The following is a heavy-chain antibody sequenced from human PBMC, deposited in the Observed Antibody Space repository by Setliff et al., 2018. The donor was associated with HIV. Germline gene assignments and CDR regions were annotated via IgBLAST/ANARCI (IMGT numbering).Heavy chain of an antibody. J-gene: IGHJ6*03. V-gene: IGHV3-21*01. CDR3: ARRFLTVHMDV. Sequence: GGSLRLSCAASGFKFGDYAMHWVRQVPGKGLEWVSSISSVGSDIYYADSVKGRFIISRDNAKNSLYLEINNLEVENTALCYCARRFLTVHMDVWGKGTTVTVSS. D-gene: IGHD3-9*01. CDR2: ISSVGSDI. CDR1: GFKFGDYA.